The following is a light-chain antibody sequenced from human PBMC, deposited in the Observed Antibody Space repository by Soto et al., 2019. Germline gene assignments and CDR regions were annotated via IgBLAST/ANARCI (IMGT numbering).Light chain of an antibody. V-gene: IGLV2-14*01. CDR2: EVT. CDR1: SSDVGAYNY. Sequence: QSALTQPASVSGSPGQSITISCTGTSSDVGAYNYVSWYQQHSGKAPKLIIYEVTNRPSGVSNRFSASKSGNTASLTIFGLQAEDDADYYCSSYTSSSSWVFGGGTQLTVL. J-gene: IGLJ3*02. CDR3: SSYTSSSSWV.